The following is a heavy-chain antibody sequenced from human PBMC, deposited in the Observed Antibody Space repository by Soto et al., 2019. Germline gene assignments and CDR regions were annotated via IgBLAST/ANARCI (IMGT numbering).Heavy chain of an antibody. CDR3: VRALRHAAMVCRWFDP. V-gene: IGHV4-31*03. CDR1: GASVSTGAYY. D-gene: IGHD5-18*01. Sequence: KASETLSLTCTVSGASVSTGAYYWGWVRQRPGRALEWIGYVYESGYTYYNMSLKSRLTISLDRSNNQFSLGLRSVTGAHAAVYYGVRALRHAAMVCRWFDPWHQG. CDR2: VYESGYT. J-gene: IGHJ5*02.